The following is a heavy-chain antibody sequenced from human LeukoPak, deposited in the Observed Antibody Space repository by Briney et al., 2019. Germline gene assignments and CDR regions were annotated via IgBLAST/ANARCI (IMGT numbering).Heavy chain of an antibody. CDR2: IYTSGST. CDR1: GGSISSYY. J-gene: IGHJ5*02. V-gene: IGHV4-4*07. D-gene: IGHD5-12*01. Sequence: SETLSLTCTVSGGSISSYYWSWIRQPAGKGLEWIGRIYTSGSTNSHPSLNSRVTMSVDTSKNQFSLKLSSVTAADTAVYYCARVMATISNWFDPWGQGTLVTVSS. CDR3: ARVMATISNWFDP.